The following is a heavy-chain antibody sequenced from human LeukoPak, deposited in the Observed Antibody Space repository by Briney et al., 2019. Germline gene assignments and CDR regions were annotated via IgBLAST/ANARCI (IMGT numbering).Heavy chain of an antibody. CDR1: GFTFDDYA. V-gene: IGHV3-9*01. Sequence: GGSLRLSYAASGFTFDDYAMHWVRQAPGKGLEWVSGISWNGGSIAYADSVKGRFTISRDNAKNSLFLQMNSLRTEDTALYYCAKDRGPYGDRFGYFDYWGQGTLITVSS. CDR3: AKDRGPYGDRFGYFDY. J-gene: IGHJ4*02. D-gene: IGHD4-17*01. CDR2: ISWNGGSI.